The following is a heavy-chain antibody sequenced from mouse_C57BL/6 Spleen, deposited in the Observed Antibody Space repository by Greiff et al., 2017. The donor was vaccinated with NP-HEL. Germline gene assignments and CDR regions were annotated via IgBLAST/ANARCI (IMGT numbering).Heavy chain of an antibody. D-gene: IGHD2-1*01. J-gene: IGHJ2*01. Sequence: VQLQQSGAELVRPGASVTLSCKASGYTFTDYEMHWVKQTPVHGLEWIGAIDPETGGTAYNQKFKGKAILTADKSSSTAYMELRSLTSEDSAVYYCTRSGDGNYVRYFDYWGQGTTLTVSS. CDR2: IDPETGGT. CDR1: GYTFTDYE. CDR3: TRSGDGNYVRYFDY. V-gene: IGHV1-15*01.